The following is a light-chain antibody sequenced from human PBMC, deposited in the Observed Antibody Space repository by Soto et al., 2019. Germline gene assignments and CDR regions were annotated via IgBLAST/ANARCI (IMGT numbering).Light chain of an antibody. Sequence: QSVLTQPPSVSGAPGQRVTISCTGSSSNIGAGYDVHWYQQLPGTAPKLLIYGNSNRPSGVPDRFSGSKSGTSASLAITGLQAXXXAXXYCQSYDSSLSGWVFGGGTKVTVL. CDR2: GNS. CDR1: SSNIGAGYD. J-gene: IGLJ3*02. V-gene: IGLV1-40*01. CDR3: QSYDSSLSGWV.